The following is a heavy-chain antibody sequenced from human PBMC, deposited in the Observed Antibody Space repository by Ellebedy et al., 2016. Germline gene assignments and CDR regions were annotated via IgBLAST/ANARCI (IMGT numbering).Heavy chain of an antibody. D-gene: IGHD2-15*01. CDR2: ISYDGSNK. V-gene: IGHV3-30*04. CDR1: GFTFSSYA. J-gene: IGHJ4*02. Sequence: GGSLRLSXAASGFTFSSYAMHWVRQAPGKGLEWVAVISYDGSNKYYADSVKGRFTISRDNSKNTLYLQMNSLRSDDTAVYYCARESVVVVAAYFDYWGQGTLVTVSS. CDR3: ARESVVVVAAYFDY.